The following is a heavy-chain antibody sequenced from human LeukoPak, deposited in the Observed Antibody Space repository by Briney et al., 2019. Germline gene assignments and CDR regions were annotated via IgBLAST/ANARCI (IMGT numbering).Heavy chain of an antibody. J-gene: IGHJ3*02. D-gene: IGHD3-10*01. CDR1: GFTFSNYA. V-gene: IGHV3-23*01. CDR3: ARGGFGPSDALDI. Sequence: GGSLRLSCAASGFTFSNYAMSWVRQARGKGLEWVSAISGSGGITYYADSVKGRFTISRDNSENKLFLQMNSLRAEDTAVYYCARGGFGPSDALDIWGQGTMVTVSS. CDR2: ISGSGGIT.